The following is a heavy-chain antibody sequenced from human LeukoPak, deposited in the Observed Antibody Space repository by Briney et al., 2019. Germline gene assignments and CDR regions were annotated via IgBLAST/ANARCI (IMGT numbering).Heavy chain of an antibody. CDR3: ARLSTMDYYYYMDV. V-gene: IGHV4-4*09. CDR1: GGSFSSYY. CDR2: IYTSGST. Sequence: SSETLSLTCTVSGGSFSSYYWSWIRQPPGKGLEWIGYIYTSGSTNYNPSLKSRVTISVDMSKNQFSLKLSSVTAADTAVYYCARLSTMDYYYYMDVWGKGTTVTVSS. D-gene: IGHD2-2*01. J-gene: IGHJ6*03.